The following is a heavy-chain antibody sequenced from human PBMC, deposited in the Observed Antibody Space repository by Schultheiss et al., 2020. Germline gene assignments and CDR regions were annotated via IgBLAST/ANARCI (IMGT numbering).Heavy chain of an antibody. J-gene: IGHJ4*01. D-gene: IGHD1-7*01. CDR3: ARLLTGTLDY. V-gene: IGHV6-1*01. CDR1: GDGVSSNSAA. CDR2: TYYRSKWYS. Sequence: SQTLSLTCTISGDGVSSNSAAWNWIRQSPSRGLEWLGRTYYRSKWYSDYGVSVRGRISINPDTSKNQFSLQLNSLTPEDTAVYYCARLLTGTLDYWGHGTLVTVSS.